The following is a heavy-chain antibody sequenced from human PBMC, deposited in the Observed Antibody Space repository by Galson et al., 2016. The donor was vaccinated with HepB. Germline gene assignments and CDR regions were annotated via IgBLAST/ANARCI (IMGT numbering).Heavy chain of an antibody. CDR3: ARVPISVTTSYFDN. CDR2: LYYTGIT. V-gene: IGHV4-61*01. CDR1: GGSVSSTTSY. Sequence: SETLSLTCTVSGGSVSSTTSYWSWIRQPPGKGLEWIGFLYYTGITNNNPSLESRVTLSVDTSTNQFSLKLSSATAADTAVYFCARVPISVTTSYFDNWGQGALVTVSS. D-gene: IGHD4-17*01. J-gene: IGHJ4*02.